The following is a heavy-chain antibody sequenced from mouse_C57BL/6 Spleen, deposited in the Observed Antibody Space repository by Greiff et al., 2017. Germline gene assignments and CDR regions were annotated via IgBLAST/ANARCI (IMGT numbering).Heavy chain of an antibody. Sequence: VQLQQSGPGLVKPSQSLSLTCSVTGYSITSGYYWNWIRQFPGNKLEWMGYISYDGSNNYNPSLKNRISITRDTSKNQFFLKLNSVTTEDTATYYCAREGGYDYDGYAMDYWGQGTSVTVSS. CDR3: AREGGYDYDGYAMDY. J-gene: IGHJ4*01. CDR1: GYSITSGYY. CDR2: ISYDGSN. D-gene: IGHD2-4*01. V-gene: IGHV3-6*01.